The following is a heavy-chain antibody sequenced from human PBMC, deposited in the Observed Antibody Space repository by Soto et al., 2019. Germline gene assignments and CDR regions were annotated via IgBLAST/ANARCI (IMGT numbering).Heavy chain of an antibody. V-gene: IGHV4-39*02. Sequence: QLQLQESGPGLVKPSETLSLTCTVSGGSISSSSYYWGWIRQPPGQGLEWIGSLYYSGSTYYNPSLKSRVPISIDASKNHFCLRLSSVTAADTAVYYGAREGSRAAAGLVDYWGQGTLVTVS. CDR2: LYYSGST. CDR3: AREGSRAAAGLVDY. J-gene: IGHJ4*02. CDR1: GGSISSSSYY. D-gene: IGHD6-25*01.